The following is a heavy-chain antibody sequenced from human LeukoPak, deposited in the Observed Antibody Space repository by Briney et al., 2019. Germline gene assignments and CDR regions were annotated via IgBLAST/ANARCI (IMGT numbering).Heavy chain of an antibody. D-gene: IGHD1/OR15-1a*01. V-gene: IGHV4-30-2*01. CDR3: ARGHYEYLNNWYKF. Sequence: KSSQTLSLTCAVSGGSISSGGYSWSWIRQPPGKGLEWIGYIYHSGSTYYNPSLKSRVTISVDTSKNQFSLKLSSVTAADTAVYYCARGHYEYLNNWYKFWGQGTLVTVSS. CDR1: GGSISSGGYS. J-gene: IGHJ4*02. CDR2: IYHSGST.